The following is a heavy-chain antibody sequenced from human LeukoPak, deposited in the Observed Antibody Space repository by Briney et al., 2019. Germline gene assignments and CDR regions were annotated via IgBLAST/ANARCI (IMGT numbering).Heavy chain of an antibody. CDR3: ARTYYDYVWGSYQMFDY. D-gene: IGHD3-16*01. V-gene: IGHV1-2*02. CDR1: GYTFTGYY. J-gene: IGHJ4*02. Sequence: ASVKGSCKASGYTFTGYYMHWVRQAPGQGLEWRGWINPNSGGTNYAQKFQGRVTMSRDTSISTAYMQMSSLRSDDTAVYSCARTYYDYVWGSYQMFDYWGQGTLVTVSP. CDR2: INPNSGGT.